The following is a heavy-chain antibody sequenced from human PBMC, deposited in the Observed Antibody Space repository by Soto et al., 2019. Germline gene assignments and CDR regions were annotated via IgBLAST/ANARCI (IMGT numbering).Heavy chain of an antibody. J-gene: IGHJ5*02. CDR3: ARGPNDILTHNYRERLGYNWFDP. D-gene: IGHD3-9*01. CDR2: ISYDGSNK. CDR1: GFTCSRYA. V-gene: IGHV3-30*04. Sequence: QVQLVESGGGVVQPGRSLTLSCAASGFTCSRYAMHWVRQAPGKGLEWVAVISYDGSNKYYADSVKGRFTISRDNSKNTLYLQMDSLRPEDTAVYYCARGPNDILTHNYRERLGYNWFDPWGQGTLVTVSS.